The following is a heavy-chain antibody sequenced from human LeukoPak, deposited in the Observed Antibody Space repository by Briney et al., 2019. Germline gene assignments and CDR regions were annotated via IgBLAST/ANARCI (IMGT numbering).Heavy chain of an antibody. J-gene: IGHJ6*02. CDR1: GGSISSYY. D-gene: IGHD3-9*01. Sequence: SETLSLTCTVSGGSISSYYWSWIRQPAGKGLEWIGRIYTSGSTNYNPSLKSRVTMSVDTCKNQFSLKLRSVNAAGKAVYYDEGDPLRDFDWSWYYGVDVWGQGTTVTVSS. V-gene: IGHV4-4*07. CDR3: EGDPLRDFDWSWYYGVDV. CDR2: IYTSGST.